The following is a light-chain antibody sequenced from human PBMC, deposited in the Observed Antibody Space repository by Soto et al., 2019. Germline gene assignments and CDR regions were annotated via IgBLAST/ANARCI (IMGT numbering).Light chain of an antibody. CDR1: QSVSSY. CDR2: DAS. CDR3: QQRSSWPLA. J-gene: IGKJ3*01. V-gene: IGKV3-11*01. Sequence: ELVLPQSPATGSLSDVERATLSCRASQSVSSYLAWYQQKPGQAPRLLIYDASNWATGIPARFSGSGSGTDFTLTISSLEPEDFAVYYCQQRSSWPLAFGPGTKVDIK.